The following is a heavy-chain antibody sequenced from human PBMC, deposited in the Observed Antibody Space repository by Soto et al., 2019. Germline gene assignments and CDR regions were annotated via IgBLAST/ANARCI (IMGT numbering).Heavy chain of an antibody. CDR2: IVVGSGDT. Sequence: GASVKVSCKASGFNFNYSAVQWVRQARGQRPEWMGWIVVGSGDTNYAQKFQERVTITRDMSTTTAYMELSSLRSEDTAVYYCAAVSSGQVVLAFDIWGQGTRVTVSS. CDR1: GFNFNYSA. V-gene: IGHV1-58*01. CDR3: AAVSSGQVVLAFDI. D-gene: IGHD6-6*01. J-gene: IGHJ3*02.